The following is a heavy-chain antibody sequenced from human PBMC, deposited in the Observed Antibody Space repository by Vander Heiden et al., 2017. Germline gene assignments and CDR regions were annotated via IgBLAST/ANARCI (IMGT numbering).Heavy chain of an antibody. D-gene: IGHD5-18*01. CDR1: GFSFSSFG. CDR2: ISSGGDYI. J-gene: IGHJ4*02. Sequence: VQLVESGGGLVKPGGSLRLSCAASGFSFSSFGLGWGRQAPGKGLEGVSSISSGGDYIYYADSLRGRFTISRDNAKNSLYLQMSSLRAEDTAVYYCARSDTPMSTFDSWGQGTLVTVSS. V-gene: IGHV3-21*01. CDR3: ARSDTPMSTFDS.